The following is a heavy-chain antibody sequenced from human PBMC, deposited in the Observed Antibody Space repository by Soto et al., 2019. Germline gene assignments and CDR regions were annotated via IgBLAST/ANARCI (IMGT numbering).Heavy chain of an antibody. CDR3: ARHQSSGWLPNYYYYGMDV. CDR2: IYYSGST. CDR1: GGSISSYY. J-gene: IGHJ6*02. Sequence: SETLSLTCTVSGGSISSYYWSWFRQPPGKGLEWIGYIYYSGSTNYNPSLKSRVTISVDTSKNQFSLKLSSVTAADTAVYYCARHQSSGWLPNYYYYGMDVWGQGTTVT. D-gene: IGHD6-19*01. V-gene: IGHV4-59*08.